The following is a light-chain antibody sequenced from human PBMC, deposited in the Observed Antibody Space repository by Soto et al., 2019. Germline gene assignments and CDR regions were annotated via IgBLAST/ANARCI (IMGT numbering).Light chain of an antibody. CDR2: VTSDGSH. CDR1: SGHSTYD. CDR3: QTWGTGIRV. V-gene: IGLV4-69*01. J-gene: IGLJ3*02. Sequence: QLVLTQSPSASASLGASVKLTCTLSSGHSTYDIAWHQHQPQKGPRYLMKVTSDGSHNKGVGIPDRFSGSSSGAERYLTISSLQSEDEADYYCQTWGTGIRVFGGGTKLTVL.